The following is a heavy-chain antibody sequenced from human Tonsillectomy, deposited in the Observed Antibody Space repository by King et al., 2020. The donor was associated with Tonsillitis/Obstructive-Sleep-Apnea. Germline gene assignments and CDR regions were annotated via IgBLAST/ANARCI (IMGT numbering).Heavy chain of an antibody. Sequence: VQLVESGGGLVQPGGSLRLSCAACEFTFSNYWMHWVRQAPGKGLVWVSRINSDGSSTSYAGSVKGRFTISRDNAKKTLYLQMNSLRAEDTAVYYCARVDSSGWLYYGMDVWGQGTTVTVSS. V-gene: IGHV3-74*02. CDR2: INSDGSST. CDR3: ARVDSSGWLYYGMDV. D-gene: IGHD3-22*01. CDR1: EFTFSNYW. J-gene: IGHJ6*02.